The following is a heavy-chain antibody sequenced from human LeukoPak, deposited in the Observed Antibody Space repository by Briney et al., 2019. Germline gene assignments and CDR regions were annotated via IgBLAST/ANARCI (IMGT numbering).Heavy chain of an antibody. Sequence: GGSLRLSCAASGFIFSDYYMSWIRQAPGKGLEWVSYIGSSGSTIYYADSVKGRFTISRDNAKNSLYLQMNSLRAEDTAVYYCARDLVSSSGYCDYWGQRTLVTVSS. V-gene: IGHV3-11*04. D-gene: IGHD6-19*01. CDR1: GFIFSDYY. CDR2: IGSSGSTI. CDR3: ARDLVSSSGYCDY. J-gene: IGHJ4*02.